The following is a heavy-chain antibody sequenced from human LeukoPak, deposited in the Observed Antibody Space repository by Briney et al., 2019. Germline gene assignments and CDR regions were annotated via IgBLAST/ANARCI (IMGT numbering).Heavy chain of an antibody. CDR3: ARLGIYYDNSGYSWPHWFDS. V-gene: IGHV3-30*04. CDR1: GFTFSSYA. CDR2: ISYDGSNK. D-gene: IGHD3-22*01. J-gene: IGHJ5*01. Sequence: PGGTLRLSCAASGFTFSSYAMHWVRQAPGKGLEWVAVISYDGSNKYYADSVKGRFTISRDNSKNTLYLQMNSLRAEDTAVFYCARLGIYYDNSGYSWPHWFDSWGQGTLVNVSP.